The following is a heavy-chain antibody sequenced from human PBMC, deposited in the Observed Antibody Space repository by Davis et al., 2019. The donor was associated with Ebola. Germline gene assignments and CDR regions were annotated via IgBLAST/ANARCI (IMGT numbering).Heavy chain of an antibody. CDR2: IIPIFGTA. CDR1: GGTFSSYA. J-gene: IGHJ6*02. CDR3: ARGDCTNGVCSTYYYYYGMDV. V-gene: IGHV1-69*13. Sequence: SVKVSCKASGGTFSSYAISWVRQAPGQGLEWMGGIIPIFGTANYAQKFQGRVTITADESTSTAYMELSSLRSEDTAVYYCARGDCTNGVCSTYYYYYGMDVWGQGTTVTVSS. D-gene: IGHD2-8*01.